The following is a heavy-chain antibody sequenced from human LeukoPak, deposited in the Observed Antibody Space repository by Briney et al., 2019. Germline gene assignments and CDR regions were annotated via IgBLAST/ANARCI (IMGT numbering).Heavy chain of an antibody. CDR3: ARHLTVTTTDFDY. CDR2: IYYSGST. D-gene: IGHD4-17*01. V-gene: IGHV4-59*08. Sequence: SETLSLTCTVSGGSISSYYWSWIRQPPGEGLEWIGYIYYSGSTNYNPSLKSRVTISVDTSKNQFSLKLSSVTAADTAVYYCARHLTVTTTDFDYWGQGTLVTVSS. CDR1: GGSISSYY. J-gene: IGHJ4*02.